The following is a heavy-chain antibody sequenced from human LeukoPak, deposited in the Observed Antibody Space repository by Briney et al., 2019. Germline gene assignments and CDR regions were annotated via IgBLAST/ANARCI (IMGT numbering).Heavy chain of an antibody. D-gene: IGHD2-21*01. J-gene: IGHJ3*02. CDR3: AEEGENYAFDI. CDR1: GFTFSRYW. CDR2: ISGSGGST. V-gene: IGHV3-23*01. Sequence: GSLRLSCEASGFTFSRYWMHWVRQAPGKGLEWVSAISGSGGSTYYADSVKGRFTISRDNSKNTLYLQMNSLRAKDTAIYYCAEEGENYAFDIWGQGTMVTVSS.